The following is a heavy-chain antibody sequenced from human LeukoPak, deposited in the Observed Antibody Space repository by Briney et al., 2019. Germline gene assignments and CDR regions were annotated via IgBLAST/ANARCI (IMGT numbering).Heavy chain of an antibody. Sequence: ASVKVSCKASGFTFTGYYMHWVRQAAGQGREWMGWINPNSGGTDYAQKFQGRVTMTRDTSISTAYMELSRLRSDDTAVYYCARGQGYSLFPDNYYFDYWGQGALVTVSS. V-gene: IGHV1-2*02. CDR3: ARGQGYSLFPDNYYFDY. D-gene: IGHD5-18*01. J-gene: IGHJ4*02. CDR1: GFTFTGYY. CDR2: INPNSGGT.